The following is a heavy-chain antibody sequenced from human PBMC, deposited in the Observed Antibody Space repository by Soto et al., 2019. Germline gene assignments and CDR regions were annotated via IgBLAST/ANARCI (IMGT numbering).Heavy chain of an antibody. Sequence: GGSLRLSCAASGFTFSSYGMHWVRQAPGKGLEWVAVIWYDGSNKYYADSVKGRFTISRDNSKNTLYLQMNSLRAEDTAVYYCARQKAARPSDPGYYYYGMDVWGQGTTVTVSS. CDR1: GFTFSSYG. D-gene: IGHD6-6*01. J-gene: IGHJ6*02. V-gene: IGHV3-33*01. CDR2: IWYDGSNK. CDR3: ARQKAARPSDPGYYYYGMDV.